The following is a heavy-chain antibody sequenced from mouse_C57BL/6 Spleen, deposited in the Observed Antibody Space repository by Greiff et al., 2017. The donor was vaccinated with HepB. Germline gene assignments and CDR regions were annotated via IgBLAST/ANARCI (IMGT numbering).Heavy chain of an antibody. V-gene: IGHV3-6*01. CDR2: ISYDGSN. D-gene: IGHD4-1*01. Sequence: EVKLVESGPGLVKPSQSLSLTCSVTGYSITSGYYWNWIRQFPGNKLEWMGYISYDGSNNYNPSLKNRISITRDTSKNQFFLKLNSVTTEDTATYYCASLGGTPYWGQGTLVTVSA. CDR3: ASLGGTPY. CDR1: GYSITSGYY. J-gene: IGHJ3*01.